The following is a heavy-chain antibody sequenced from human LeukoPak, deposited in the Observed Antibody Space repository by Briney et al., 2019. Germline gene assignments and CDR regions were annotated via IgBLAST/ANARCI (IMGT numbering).Heavy chain of an antibody. Sequence: ASVKVSCKASGYTFTSYYMHWVRQAPGQGLEWMGIINPSGGSTSYAQKFQGRVTMTRDTSTSTVYMELSSLRSEDTAVYYCARTQRYTYYDFWSGPHGYYYYYGMDVWGQGTTVTVSS. V-gene: IGHV1-46*01. CDR1: GYTFTSYY. CDR2: INPSGGST. D-gene: IGHD3-3*01. J-gene: IGHJ6*02. CDR3: ARTQRYTYYDFWSGPHGYYYYYGMDV.